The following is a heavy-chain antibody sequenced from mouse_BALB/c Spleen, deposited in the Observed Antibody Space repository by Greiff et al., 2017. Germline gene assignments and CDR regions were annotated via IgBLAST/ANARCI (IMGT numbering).Heavy chain of an antibody. J-gene: IGHJ3*01. CDR3: ARGDYRYDEAWFAY. D-gene: IGHD2-14*01. V-gene: IGHV3-2*02. CDR1: GYSITSDYA. Sequence: EVQLQESGPGLVKPSQSLSLTCTVTGYSITSDYAWNWIRQFPGNKLEWMGYISYSGSTSYNPSLKSRISITRDTSKNQFFLQLNSVTTEDTATYYCARGDYRYDEAWFAYWGQGTLVTVSA. CDR2: ISYSGST.